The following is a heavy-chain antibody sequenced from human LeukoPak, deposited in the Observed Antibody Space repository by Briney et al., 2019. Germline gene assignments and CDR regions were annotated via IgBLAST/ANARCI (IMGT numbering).Heavy chain of an antibody. D-gene: IGHD3-9*01. Sequence: GGSLRLSCAASGFTLSSYWMSWVRQAPGKGLEWVTNIKQDGSEKYYVDSVKGRFTISRDNAKNSLYLQMNSLRAEDTAVYYCAREQYYDILTGYWPYFDYWGQGTLVTVSS. CDR2: IKQDGSEK. CDR3: AREQYYDILTGYWPYFDY. V-gene: IGHV3-7*03. CDR1: GFTLSSYW. J-gene: IGHJ4*02.